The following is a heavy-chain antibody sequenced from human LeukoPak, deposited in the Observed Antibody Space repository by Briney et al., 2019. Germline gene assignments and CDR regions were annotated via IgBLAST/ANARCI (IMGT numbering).Heavy chain of an antibody. Sequence: ASVKVSCKASGYTFTYYAIHWVRQAPEQRLEWMGWINAGSGNRKYSQKFQGRVTITRDTSASIAYMELSSLTSEDTAVYYCARDLRRGYYYDSSGYYGYWFDPWGQGTLVTVSS. CDR2: INAGSGNR. D-gene: IGHD3-22*01. V-gene: IGHV1-3*01. J-gene: IGHJ5*02. CDR1: GYTFTYYA. CDR3: ARDLRRGYYYDSSGYYGYWFDP.